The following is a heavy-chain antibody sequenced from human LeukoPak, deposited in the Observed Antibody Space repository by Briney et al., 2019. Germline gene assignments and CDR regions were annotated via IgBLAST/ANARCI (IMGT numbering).Heavy chain of an antibody. CDR3: ARPTGIAADGTRWFDP. CDR1: GGSFSGYY. J-gene: IGHJ5*02. V-gene: IGHV4-34*01. CDR2: INHSGST. D-gene: IGHD6-13*01. Sequence: SETLSLTCAVYGGSFSGYYWSWIRQPPGKGLEWIGEINHSGSTNYNPSLKSRVTISVDTSKNQFSLKLSSVTAADTAVYYCARPTGIAADGTRWFDPWGQGTLVTVSS.